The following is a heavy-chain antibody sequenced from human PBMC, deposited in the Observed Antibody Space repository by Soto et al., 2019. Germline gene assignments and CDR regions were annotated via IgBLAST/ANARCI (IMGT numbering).Heavy chain of an antibody. J-gene: IGHJ6*01. D-gene: IGHD6-19*01. Sequence: GGSLRLSCAASGFTFSSYEMNWVRQAPGKGLEWVSYISSSGSTIYYADSVKGRFTISRDNAKNSLYLQMNSLRAEDTAVYYCXREQWLAPSGYYYGMDVWGQGTTVTVSS. V-gene: IGHV3-48*03. CDR2: ISSSGSTI. CDR1: GFTFSSYE. CDR3: XREQWLAPSGYYYGMDV.